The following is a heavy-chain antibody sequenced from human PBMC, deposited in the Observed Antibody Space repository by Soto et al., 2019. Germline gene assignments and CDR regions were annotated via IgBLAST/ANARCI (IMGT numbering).Heavy chain of an antibody. D-gene: IGHD3-16*02. J-gene: IGHJ3*02. CDR2: ISAYNGNT. CDR1: GYTFTSYG. CDR3: ARYGPSTGGYDYIWGSYRYTIDAFDI. V-gene: IGHV1-18*01. Sequence: ASVKVSCKASGYTFTSYGISWVRQAPGQGLEWMGWISAYNGNTNYAQKLQGRVTMTTDTSTSTAYMELRSLRSDDTAVYYCARYGPSTGGYDYIWGSYRYTIDAFDIWGQGTMVTVSS.